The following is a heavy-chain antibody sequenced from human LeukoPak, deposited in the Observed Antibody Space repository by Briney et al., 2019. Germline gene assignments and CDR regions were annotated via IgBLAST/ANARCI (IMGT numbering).Heavy chain of an antibody. Sequence: SETLSLTCTVSGGSITSYYWTWIRQPPGKGLEWIGFIYGDGSTKYNPSLKSRVTMSVDTSKNKFSLKLSSVTAADTAVYYCARMVYSSSSLFGYYYYMDVWGKGTTVTVSS. J-gene: IGHJ6*03. D-gene: IGHD6-6*01. CDR2: IYGDGST. CDR3: ARMVYSSSSLFGYYYYMDV. CDR1: GGSITSYY. V-gene: IGHV4-59*01.